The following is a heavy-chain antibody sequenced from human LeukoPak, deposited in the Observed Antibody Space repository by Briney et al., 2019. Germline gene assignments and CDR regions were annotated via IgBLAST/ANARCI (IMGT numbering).Heavy chain of an antibody. Sequence: RGSLRPSCAASGFTFSSYAMSWVRQAPGKGLEWVSTIINSGVSTYYADSVKGRFTISRDNSKNTLYLQMSGLRAEDTAVYYCAKFRGVPLDSWAFDYWGLGTLVPVSS. J-gene: IGHJ4*02. D-gene: IGHD6-13*01. CDR3: AKFRGVPLDSWAFDY. V-gene: IGHV3-23*01. CDR2: IINSGVST. CDR1: GFTFSSYA.